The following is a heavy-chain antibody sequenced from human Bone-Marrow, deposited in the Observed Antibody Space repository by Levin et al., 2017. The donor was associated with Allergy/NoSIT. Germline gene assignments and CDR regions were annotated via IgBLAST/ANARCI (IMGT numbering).Heavy chain of an antibody. CDR1: GFSLSTSGLA. Sequence: VSGPTLVKPTQTLTLTCTFSGFSLSTSGLAVGWIRQPPGKALEWLALIFYDDDKRYRPSLKSRLTITKDTSENQVVLTMTNLDPVDTATYYCARSRGHSGLFDAWGQGTLVTVSS. D-gene: IGHD5-12*01. CDR2: IFYDDDK. CDR3: ARSRGHSGLFDA. V-gene: IGHV2-5*02. J-gene: IGHJ4*02.